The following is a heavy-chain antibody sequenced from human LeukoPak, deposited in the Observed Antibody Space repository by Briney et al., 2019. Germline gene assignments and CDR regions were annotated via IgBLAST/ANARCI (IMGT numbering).Heavy chain of an antibody. CDR1: GGSFSGYY. CDR2: IKHSGST. V-gene: IGHV4-34*01. Sequence: SETLSLTCAVYGGSFSGYYWGWIRQPPGKGLEWNGEIKHSGSTNYNPSLKSRVTISVDTSKNQFSLKLSSVAAADTAVYYCARARRMATRFFDYWGQGTLVTVSS. J-gene: IGHJ4*02. D-gene: IGHD5-24*01. CDR3: ARARRMATRFFDY.